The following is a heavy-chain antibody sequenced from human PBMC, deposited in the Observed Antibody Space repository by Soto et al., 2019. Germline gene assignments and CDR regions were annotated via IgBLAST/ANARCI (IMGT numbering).Heavy chain of an antibody. CDR3: ARGRYGDY. Sequence: QVRLVQSGAEVKKPGASVKVSCKGSGYTFTSYGITWVRQAPGQGLEWMGWISAHHGNTDYAQKLQGRVTVTRDTSTSTAYMELRSLRSDDTAVYYCARGRYGDYWGQGALVTVSS. CDR2: ISAHHGNT. J-gene: IGHJ4*02. D-gene: IGHD1-1*01. V-gene: IGHV1-18*01. CDR1: GYTFTSYG.